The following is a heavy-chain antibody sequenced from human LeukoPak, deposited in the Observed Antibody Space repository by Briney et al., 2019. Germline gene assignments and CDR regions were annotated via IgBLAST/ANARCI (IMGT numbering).Heavy chain of an antibody. Sequence: HSGGSLRLSCAASGFTVSGSAMHWVRQASGKGLEWVGRIRSKANSYATAYAASVKGRFTISRDDSKNTAYLQMNSLKTEDTAVYYCTTFYYYDSPDAFDIWGQGTMVTVSS. CDR1: GFTVSGSA. CDR2: IRSKANSYAT. D-gene: IGHD3-22*01. V-gene: IGHV3-73*01. J-gene: IGHJ3*02. CDR3: TTFYYYDSPDAFDI.